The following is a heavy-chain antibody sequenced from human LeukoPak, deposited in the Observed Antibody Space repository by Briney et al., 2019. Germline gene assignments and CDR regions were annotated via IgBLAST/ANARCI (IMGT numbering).Heavy chain of an antibody. V-gene: IGHV4-59*01. Sequence: PSETLSLTCTVSGGSISNYYWSWIRQPPGKGLEWIGYIYYSGSTNYNPSLKSRVTISVDTSKNQFSLKLSSVTAADTAVYYCAREGYYYDSSGPERYNWFDPWGQGTLVTVSS. CDR3: AREGYYYDSSGPERYNWFDP. D-gene: IGHD3-22*01. J-gene: IGHJ5*02. CDR1: GGSISNYY. CDR2: IYYSGST.